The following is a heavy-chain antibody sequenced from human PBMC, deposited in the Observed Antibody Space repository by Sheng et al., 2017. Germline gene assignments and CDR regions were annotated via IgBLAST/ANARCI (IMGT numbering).Heavy chain of an antibody. V-gene: IGHV4-59*01. Sequence: QVQLQESGPGLVKPSETLSLTCTVSGGSISSYYWSWIRQPPGKGLEWIGYIYYSGSTNYNPSLKSRVTISVDTSKNQFSLKLSSVTAADTAVYYCARVRRDINWFDPWGPGEPLGHRLL. CDR1: GGSISSYY. CDR2: IYYSGST. D-gene: IGHD1-1*01. J-gene: IGHJ5*02. CDR3: ARVRRDINWFDP.